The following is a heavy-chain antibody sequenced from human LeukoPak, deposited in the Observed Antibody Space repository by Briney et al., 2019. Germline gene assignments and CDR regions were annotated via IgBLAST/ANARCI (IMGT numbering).Heavy chain of an antibody. D-gene: IGHD2-2*01. Sequence: SETLSLTCTVSGASISSYYWSWIRKPPGKGLEWVGSIHYSGSTTYNPSLKSPVTISVDTSKNHFSLKLSSVTAADTAVYYCARRLGSSSTGFDYWGQGTLVTVSS. CDR2: IHYSGST. J-gene: IGHJ4*02. V-gene: IGHV4-59*08. CDR1: GASISSYY. CDR3: ARRLGSSSTGFDY.